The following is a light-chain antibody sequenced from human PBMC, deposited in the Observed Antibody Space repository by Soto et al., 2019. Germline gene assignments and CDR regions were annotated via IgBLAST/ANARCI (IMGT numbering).Light chain of an antibody. CDR1: QSVSSSY. Sequence: EIVLTQSPGTLSLSPGERATLSCRASQSVSSSYLAWYQQKPGQAPRLLIYGASSRATGIPDRFSGSGSGTDFTLTISRLEPEDFAVYYCQQYGSSPRTLGQGTKV. J-gene: IGKJ1*01. CDR3: QQYGSSPRT. CDR2: GAS. V-gene: IGKV3-20*01.